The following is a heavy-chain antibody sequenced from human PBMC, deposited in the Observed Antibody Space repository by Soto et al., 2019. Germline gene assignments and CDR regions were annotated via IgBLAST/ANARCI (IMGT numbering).Heavy chain of an antibody. D-gene: IGHD3-9*01. CDR2: IYTTGST. V-gene: IGHV4-4*07. CDR3: ARELPSISDILTGHFAH. Sequence: QVQLQESGPGLVKPPETLSLTCTVSGGSMSNYYWSWIRQPAGKGLEWIGRIYTTGSTHYNPSLKSRVTLSIAMSKHPFSLKLSSVTASDTAVYYCARELPSISDILTGHFAHWGQGTLVTVSS. CDR1: GGSMSNYY. J-gene: IGHJ4*02.